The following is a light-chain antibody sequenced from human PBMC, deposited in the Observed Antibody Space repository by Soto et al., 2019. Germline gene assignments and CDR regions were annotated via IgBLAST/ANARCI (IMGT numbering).Light chain of an antibody. Sequence: EIVLTQSPGTLSLSPGERATLSYRASQSVISSYLAWYQQKSGQAPRLLIYAASSRATGIPDRFSGTGSGTDFTLTISRLEPEDFAVYYCQQYDSSPLFTFGPGTKVDIK. V-gene: IGKV3-20*01. CDR2: AAS. CDR3: QQYDSSPLFT. CDR1: QSVISSY. J-gene: IGKJ3*01.